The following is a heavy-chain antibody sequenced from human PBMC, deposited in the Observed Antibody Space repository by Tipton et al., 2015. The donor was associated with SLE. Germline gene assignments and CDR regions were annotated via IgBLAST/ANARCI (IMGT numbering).Heavy chain of an antibody. CDR3: AREDFWSGYYTRGYYYYGMDV. Sequence: QSGAEVKKPGASVKVSCKASGYTFTGYYMHWVRQAPGQGLEWMGIINPSGGSTSYAQKFQGRVTMTRDTSTSTVYMELRSLRSDDTAVYYCAREDFWSGYYTRGYYYYGMDVWGQGTTVTVSS. CDR1: GYTFTGYY. CDR2: INPSGGST. D-gene: IGHD3-3*01. J-gene: IGHJ6*02. V-gene: IGHV1-46*01.